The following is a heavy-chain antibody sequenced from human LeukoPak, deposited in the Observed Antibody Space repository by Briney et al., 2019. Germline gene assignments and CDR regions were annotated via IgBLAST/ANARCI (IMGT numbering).Heavy chain of an antibody. D-gene: IGHD3-10*01. CDR1: GGSISSSNW. CDR3: ARDLAVRGVMFDY. V-gene: IGHV4-4*02. J-gene: IGHJ4*02. Sequence: PSGTLFLTCAVSGGSISSSNWWSWVRQPPGRGLEWIGEIYHSGSTNYNPSLKSRVTISVDKTKTQVSLKLSFVTSADTAVYYCARDLAVRGVMFDYWGQGTLVTVSS. CDR2: IYHSGST.